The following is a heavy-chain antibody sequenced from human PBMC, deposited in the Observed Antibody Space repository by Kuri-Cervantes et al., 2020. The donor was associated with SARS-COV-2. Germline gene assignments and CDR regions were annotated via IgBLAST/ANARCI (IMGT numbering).Heavy chain of an antibody. CDR2: IYYSGST. V-gene: IGHV4-30-4*08. CDR1: GGSISSGDYY. Sequence: SETLSLTCTVSGGSISSGDYYWSWIRQPPGKGLEWIGYIYYSGSTYYNPSLKSRVTISVDTSKNQFSLKLSSVTAADTAVYYCARGLWNGLQENWGQGTLVTVSS. J-gene: IGHJ4*02. D-gene: IGHD3-3*01. CDR3: ARGLWNGLQEN.